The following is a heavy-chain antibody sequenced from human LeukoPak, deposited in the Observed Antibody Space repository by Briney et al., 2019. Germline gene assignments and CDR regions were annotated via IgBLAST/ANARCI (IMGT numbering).Heavy chain of an antibody. V-gene: IGHV4-39*01. Sequence: SGTLSLTCTVSGGSLSSSDYLWGWIRQPPGKGLEWIGSISYSGSTYYNPSLKSRVIISVDTSKNQFSLKLSSVTAADTVVYFCARSKAEWSGSFDIWGQGTTVTVAS. CDR1: GGSLSSSDYL. J-gene: IGHJ3*02. CDR3: ARSKAEWSGSFDI. CDR2: ISYSGST. D-gene: IGHD3-3*01.